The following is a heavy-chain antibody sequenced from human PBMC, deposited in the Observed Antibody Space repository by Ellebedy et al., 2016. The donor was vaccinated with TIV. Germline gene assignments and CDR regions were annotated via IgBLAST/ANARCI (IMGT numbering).Heavy chain of an antibody. Sequence: GSLRLSCTVSGGSISSSSYYWGWIRQPPGKGLEWIGSIYYSGSTYYNPSLKSRVIISVDTSKNQFSLKVSSVTAADTAVYYCARQSLIGTTRDYWGQGILVTVSS. CDR1: GGSISSSSYY. CDR2: IYYSGST. V-gene: IGHV4-39*07. J-gene: IGHJ4*02. D-gene: IGHD1-20*01. CDR3: ARQSLIGTTRDY.